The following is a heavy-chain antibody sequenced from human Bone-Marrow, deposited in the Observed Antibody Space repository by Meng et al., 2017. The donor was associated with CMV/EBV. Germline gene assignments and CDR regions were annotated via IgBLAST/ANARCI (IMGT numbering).Heavy chain of an antibody. D-gene: IGHD1-26*01. Sequence: SVKVSCKASGGTFSSYAISWVRQAPGQGLEWMGGIIPIFGTANYAQKFQGRVTITTDESTSTAYMELSSLRSEDTAVYYCVRSRWELGGGAFDIWGQGTTVTVSS. CDR1: GGTFSSYA. CDR2: IIPIFGTA. CDR3: VRSRWELGGGAFDI. V-gene: IGHV1-69*05. J-gene: IGHJ3*02.